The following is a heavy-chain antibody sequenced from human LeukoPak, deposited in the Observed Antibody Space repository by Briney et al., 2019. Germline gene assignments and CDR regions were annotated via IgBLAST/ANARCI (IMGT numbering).Heavy chain of an antibody. CDR3: ARDHIAAAGYRHFDY. CDR1: GGSISSGAYY. J-gene: IGHJ4*02. V-gene: IGHV4-31*03. CDR2: IYYSGST. D-gene: IGHD6-13*01. Sequence: SGTLSLTCTVSGGSISSGAYYWSWIRQHPGKGLEWIGYIYYSGSTYYNPSLKSRVTISVDTSKNQFSMRLSSVTAADTAVYYCARDHIAAAGYRHFDYWGQGTLVTVSS.